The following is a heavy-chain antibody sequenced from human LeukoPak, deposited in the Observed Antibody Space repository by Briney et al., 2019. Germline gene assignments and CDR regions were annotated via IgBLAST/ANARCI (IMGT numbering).Heavy chain of an antibody. CDR3: AKGSGVGAIRSGFDY. CDR2: ISGSGGST. D-gene: IGHD1-26*01. CDR1: GFTFSSYA. V-gene: IGHV3-23*01. J-gene: IGHJ4*02. Sequence: GGSLRLSCAASGFTFSSYAMSWVRQAPGKGLEWVSAISGSGGSTYYADSVKGRFTISRDNSKNTLYLQMNSLGAEDTAVYYCAKGSGVGAIRSGFDYWGQGTLVTVSS.